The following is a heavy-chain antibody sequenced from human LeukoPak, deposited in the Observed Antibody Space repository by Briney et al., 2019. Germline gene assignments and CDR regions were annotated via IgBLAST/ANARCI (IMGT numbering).Heavy chain of an antibody. J-gene: IGHJ4*02. D-gene: IGHD6-25*01. Sequence: PGGSLRLSCAASRFTFRSYWMSWVRQAPGKGLEWVANIKEDGSEKYYVDSVKGRFTISRDNAKNSLYVQMNSLRVEGTAVYYCARDSASFRGFDYWGQGTLVTVSS. V-gene: IGHV3-7*03. CDR3: ARDSASFRGFDY. CDR2: IKEDGSEK. CDR1: RFTFRSYW.